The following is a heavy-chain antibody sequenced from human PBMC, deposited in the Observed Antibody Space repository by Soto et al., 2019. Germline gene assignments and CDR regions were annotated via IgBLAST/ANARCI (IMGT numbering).Heavy chain of an antibody. D-gene: IGHD3-22*01. CDR2: IIPTFGTA. J-gene: IGHJ4*02. CDR1: GGTFSSYA. Sequence: SVKVSCKASGGTFSSYAISWVRQAPGQGLEWMGGIIPTFGTANYAQKFQGRVTITADESTSTAYMELSSLRSEDTAVYYCATDDSSGYRPFAYWGQGPLVTVSS. CDR3: ATDDSSGYRPFAY. V-gene: IGHV1-69*13.